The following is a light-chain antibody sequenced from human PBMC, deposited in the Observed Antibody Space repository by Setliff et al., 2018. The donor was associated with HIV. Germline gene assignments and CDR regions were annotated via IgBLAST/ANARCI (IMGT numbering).Light chain of an antibody. Sequence: DIQMTQSPSTLSASVGDRVTITCRASQSISSWLAWYQQKPGKAPKLLIYKASTLESGVPSRFSGSGSGTEFTLTISSLQPDDFATYYCQDYSTASRTFGQGTKVDIK. CDR1: QSISSW. CDR3: QDYSTASRT. CDR2: KAS. V-gene: IGKV1-5*03. J-gene: IGKJ1*01.